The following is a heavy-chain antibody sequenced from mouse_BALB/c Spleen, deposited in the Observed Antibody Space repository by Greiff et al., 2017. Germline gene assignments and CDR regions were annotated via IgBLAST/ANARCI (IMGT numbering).Heavy chain of an antibody. CDR2: ISYSGST. Sequence: EVKLMESGPGLVKPSQSLSLTCTVTGYSITSDYAWNWIRQFPGNKLEWMGYISYSGSTSYNPSLKSRISITRDTSKNQFFLQLNSVTTEDTATYYCAIYYYGSSPYYYAMDYWGQGTSVTVSS. J-gene: IGHJ4*01. D-gene: IGHD1-1*01. CDR3: AIYYYGSSPYYYAMDY. CDR1: GYSITSDYA. V-gene: IGHV3-2*02.